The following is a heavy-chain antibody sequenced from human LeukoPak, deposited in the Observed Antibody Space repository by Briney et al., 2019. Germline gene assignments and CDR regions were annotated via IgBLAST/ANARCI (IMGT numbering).Heavy chain of an antibody. CDR3: ARESIAARLDAFDI. CDR2: INSDGSST. J-gene: IGHJ3*02. V-gene: IGHV3-74*01. CDR1: GFTFSSYW. Sequence: GGSLRLSCAASGFTFSSYWMHWVRQAPGKGLVWVSRINSDGSSTSYADSVKGRFTISRDNAKNTLYLQMNSLRAEDTAVYYCARESIAARLDAFDIWGQGTMVTVSS. D-gene: IGHD6-13*01.